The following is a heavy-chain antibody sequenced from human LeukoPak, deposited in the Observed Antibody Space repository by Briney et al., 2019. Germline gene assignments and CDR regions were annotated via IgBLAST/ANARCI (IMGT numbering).Heavy chain of an antibody. CDR1: GGTFSSYA. Sequence: GSSVKVSCKASGGTFSSYAISWVRQAPGQGLEWMGRIIPILGIANYAQKFQGRVTITADKSTSTAYMELSSLRSEDTAVYYCARTTVTTYYYYYGMDVWGQGTTVTVSS. CDR2: IIPILGIA. V-gene: IGHV1-69*04. CDR3: ARTTVTTYYYYYGMDV. D-gene: IGHD4-17*01. J-gene: IGHJ6*02.